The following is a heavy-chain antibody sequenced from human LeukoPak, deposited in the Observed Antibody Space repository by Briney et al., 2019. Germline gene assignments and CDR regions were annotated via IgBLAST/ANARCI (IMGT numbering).Heavy chain of an antibody. D-gene: IGHD3-16*02. Sequence: GGSLRLSCAASGFTFSNAWMSWVRQAPGKGLEWVGRIKSKTDGGTTDYAAPVKGRFTISRDDSKNTLYLQMNSLKTEDTAVYYCTTDKSQYDYVWGSYRYPEEVQKKMAFDIWGQGTMVTVSS. J-gene: IGHJ3*02. CDR1: GFTFSNAW. CDR3: TTDKSQYDYVWGSYRYPEEVQKKMAFDI. V-gene: IGHV3-15*01. CDR2: IKSKTDGGTT.